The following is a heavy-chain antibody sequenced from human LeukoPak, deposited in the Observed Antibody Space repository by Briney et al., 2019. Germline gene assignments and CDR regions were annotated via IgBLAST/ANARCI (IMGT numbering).Heavy chain of an antibody. J-gene: IGHJ4*02. CDR1: GGSFSGYY. D-gene: IGHD3-3*01. CDR3: ARGRITIPSAVFDY. Sequence: PSETLSLTCAVYGGSFSGYYWSWLRQPPGKGVEWIGEINHSGRTNYNPSLKSRVTISVDTSKNQFSLKLSSVTAADTAVYYCARGRITIPSAVFDYWGQGTLVTVSS. V-gene: IGHV4-34*01. CDR2: INHSGRT.